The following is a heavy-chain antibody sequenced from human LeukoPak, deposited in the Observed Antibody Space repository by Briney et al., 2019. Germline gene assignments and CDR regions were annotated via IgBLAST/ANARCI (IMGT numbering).Heavy chain of an antibody. CDR3: ARGARITIFGVVRSRGFDP. CDR1: GGSFSGYY. J-gene: IGHJ5*02. CDR2: INHSGST. D-gene: IGHD3-3*01. Sequence: SETLSLTCAVYGGSFSGYYWSWIRQPPGKGLEWIGEINHSGSTNYNPSLKSRVTISVDTFKNQFSLKLSSVTAADTAVYYCARGARITIFGVVRSRGFDPWGQGTLVTVSS. V-gene: IGHV4-34*01.